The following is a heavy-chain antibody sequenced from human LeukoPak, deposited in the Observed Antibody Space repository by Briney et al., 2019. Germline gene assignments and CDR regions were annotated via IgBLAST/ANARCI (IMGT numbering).Heavy chain of an antibody. CDR1: GGSISSYY. Sequence: SEALSLTCTVSGGSISSYYWSWIRQPPGKGLEWIGYIYYSGSTNYNPSLKSRVTISVDTSKNQFSLKLSSVTAADTAVYYCARVTRGIAAAGSGGVDYWGQGTLVTVSS. V-gene: IGHV4-59*12. D-gene: IGHD6-13*01. CDR2: IYYSGST. J-gene: IGHJ4*02. CDR3: ARVTRGIAAAGSGGVDY.